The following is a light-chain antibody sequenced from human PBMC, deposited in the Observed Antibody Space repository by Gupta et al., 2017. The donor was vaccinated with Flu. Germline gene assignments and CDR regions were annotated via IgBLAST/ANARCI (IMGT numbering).Light chain of an antibody. Sequence: EIVMTQSPATLSVSPGERATLSCRASQSIKSSLAWYQQKPGQAPRLLIYGASTRATGVPARFSGSGSGTEFTLTISSRQSEDFAVYYCQQDNNWPPWTFGQGTKVEIK. CDR3: QQDNNWPPWT. V-gene: IGKV3-15*01. CDR2: GAS. J-gene: IGKJ1*01. CDR1: QSIKSS.